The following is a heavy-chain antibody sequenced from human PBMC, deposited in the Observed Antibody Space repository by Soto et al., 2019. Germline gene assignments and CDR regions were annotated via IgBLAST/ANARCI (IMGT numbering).Heavy chain of an antibody. CDR3: ARPRSGSYYYGMDV. Sequence: QVQLVQSGAEVKKPGASVKVSCKASGYTFTSYDINWVRQATGQGLEGMGWMNPNSCNTGEAQKFQGRVTMIRNTSIITAYMELSSLRSEDTAVYYCARPRSGSYYYGMDVWGQGTAVTVSS. V-gene: IGHV1-8*01. CDR1: GYTFTSYD. CDR2: MNPNSCNT. D-gene: IGHD3-3*01. J-gene: IGHJ6*02.